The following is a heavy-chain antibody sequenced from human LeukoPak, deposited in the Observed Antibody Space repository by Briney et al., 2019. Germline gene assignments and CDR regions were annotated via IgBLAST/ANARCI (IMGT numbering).Heavy chain of an antibody. CDR3: AKWPVSLDRLGVREYGMDV. V-gene: IGHV3-23*01. Sequence: GGSLRLSYAASGCTVRSYAMSCVRQAPGKGLEWVSAISGSGGSTYYADSVKCRFTISRDNSKNTLYLQMNSLRAEDTAVYYCAKWPVSLDRLGVREYGMDVWGQGTTVTVSS. J-gene: IGHJ6*02. CDR2: ISGSGGST. CDR1: GCTVRSYA. D-gene: IGHD3/OR15-3a*01.